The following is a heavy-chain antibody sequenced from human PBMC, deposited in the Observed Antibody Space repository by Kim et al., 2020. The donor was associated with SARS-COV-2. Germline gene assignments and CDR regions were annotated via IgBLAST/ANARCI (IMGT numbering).Heavy chain of an antibody. D-gene: IGHD3-9*01. V-gene: IGHV4-34*01. J-gene: IGHJ6*02. Sequence: KSRVTISVDTSKNQFSRKLSSVTAADTAVYYCARSRRLRYFDWLYYGMDVWGQGTTVTVSS. CDR3: ARSRRLRYFDWLYYGMDV.